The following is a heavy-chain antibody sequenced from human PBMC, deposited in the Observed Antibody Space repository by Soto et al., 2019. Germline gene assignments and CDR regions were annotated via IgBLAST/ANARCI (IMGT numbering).Heavy chain of an antibody. V-gene: IGHV5-51*01. CDR3: ARNRNEGWLET. CDR1: GYYLSTFL. Sequence: RADSLKISIKSSGYYLSTFLILLVRQLPGKGLHCMWVIYPDDSDFTYSPPFQCQVTISAAKSTTTAYLHWRDLRASDNGIYCCARNRNEGWLETWGQGTPVTVYS. CDR2: IYPDDSDF. J-gene: IGHJ5*02.